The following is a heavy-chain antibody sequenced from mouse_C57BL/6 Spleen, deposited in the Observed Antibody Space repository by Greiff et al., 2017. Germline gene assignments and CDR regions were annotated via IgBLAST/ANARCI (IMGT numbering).Heavy chain of an antibody. J-gene: IGHJ2*01. CDR1: GYTFTDYY. CDR3: ARDYDGLYYFDY. V-gene: IGHV1-76*01. D-gene: IGHD2-3*01. CDR2: IYPGSGNT. Sequence: VQLVESGAELVRPGASVKLSCKASGYTFTDYYINWVKQRPGQGLEWIARIYPGSGNTYYNEKFKGKATLTAEKSSSTAYMQLSSLTSEDSAVYFCARDYDGLYYFDYWGQGTTLTVSS.